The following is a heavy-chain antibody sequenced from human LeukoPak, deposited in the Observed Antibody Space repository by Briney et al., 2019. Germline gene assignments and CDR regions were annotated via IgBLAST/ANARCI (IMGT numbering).Heavy chain of an antibody. CDR2: IIPILGIA. D-gene: IGHD2-2*01. Sequence: SVKVSCKASGGTFSSYAISWVRQAPGQGLEWMGRIIPILGIANYAQKFQGRVTITADKSTSTAYMELSSLRSEDTAVYYCARDRIVVVPAAMYGMDVWGQGTTVTVS. V-gene: IGHV1-69*04. CDR3: ARDRIVVVPAAMYGMDV. J-gene: IGHJ6*02. CDR1: GGTFSSYA.